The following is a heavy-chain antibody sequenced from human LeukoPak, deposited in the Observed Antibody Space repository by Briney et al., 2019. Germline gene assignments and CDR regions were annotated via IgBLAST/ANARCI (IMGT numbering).Heavy chain of an antibody. Sequence: SETLSLTCTVSGGSISSHYWSWIRQPPGKGLEWIGYIYYSGSTNYNPSLKSRVSISIDTSKNQFSLKLSSVTAADTAMYYCARRVGRWFGERAYYYNYMDVWGKGTTVTISS. CDR2: IYYSGST. D-gene: IGHD3-10*01. CDR1: GGSISSHY. J-gene: IGHJ6*03. CDR3: ARRVGRWFGERAYYYNYMDV. V-gene: IGHV4-59*08.